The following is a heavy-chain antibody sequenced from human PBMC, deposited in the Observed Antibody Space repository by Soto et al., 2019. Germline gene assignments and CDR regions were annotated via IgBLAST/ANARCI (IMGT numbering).Heavy chain of an antibody. CDR3: ARDRYGSGSFLFDY. J-gene: IGHJ4*02. Sequence: SETLSLTCTVSGGSVSSGSYYWSWIRQPPGKGLEWIGYIYYSGSTNYNPSLKSRVTISVDTSKNQFSLKLSSVTAADTAVYYCARDRYGSGSFLFDYWGQGTLVTVSS. D-gene: IGHD3-10*01. CDR1: GGSVSSGSYY. V-gene: IGHV4-61*01. CDR2: IYYSGST.